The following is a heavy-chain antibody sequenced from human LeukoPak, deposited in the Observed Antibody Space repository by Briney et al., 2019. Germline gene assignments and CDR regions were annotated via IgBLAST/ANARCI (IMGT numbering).Heavy chain of an antibody. D-gene: IGHD6-13*01. Sequence: SGTLSLTCAVYGGSFSGYYWSWIRQPPGKGLEWIGEINHSGSTNYNPSLKSRVAISVDTSKNQFSLKLSSVTAADTAVYYCAGVALVRNYYGMDVWGQGTTVTVSS. CDR2: INHSGST. CDR1: GGSFSGYY. CDR3: AGVALVRNYYGMDV. J-gene: IGHJ6*02. V-gene: IGHV4-34*01.